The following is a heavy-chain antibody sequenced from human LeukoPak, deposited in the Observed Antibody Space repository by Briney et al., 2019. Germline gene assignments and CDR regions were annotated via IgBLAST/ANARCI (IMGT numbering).Heavy chain of an antibody. J-gene: IGHJ6*02. D-gene: IGHD2-2*02. CDR2: INHSGST. CDR1: GGSFSGYY. Sequence: SETLSLTCAVYGGSFSGYYWSWIRQPPGKGLEWIGEINHSGSTNYYPSLKSRVTISVDTSKNQFSLKLSSVTAADTAVYYCARDTHYCSSTSCYTRGSLDVWGQGTTVTVSS. CDR3: ARDTHYCSSTSCYTRGSLDV. V-gene: IGHV4-34*01.